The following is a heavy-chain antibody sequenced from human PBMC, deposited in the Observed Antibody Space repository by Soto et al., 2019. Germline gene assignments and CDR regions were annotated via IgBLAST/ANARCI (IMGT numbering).Heavy chain of an antibody. V-gene: IGHV3-9*01. CDR1: GFTFDDYA. Sequence: LRLSCAASGFTFDDYAMHWVRQAPGKGLEWVSGISWNSGSIGYADSVKGRFTISRDNAKNSLYLQMNSLRAEDTALYYCAKERFLAADGLDDAFDIWGQGTMVTVSS. CDR3: AKERFLAADGLDDAFDI. D-gene: IGHD6-13*01. CDR2: ISWNSGSI. J-gene: IGHJ3*02.